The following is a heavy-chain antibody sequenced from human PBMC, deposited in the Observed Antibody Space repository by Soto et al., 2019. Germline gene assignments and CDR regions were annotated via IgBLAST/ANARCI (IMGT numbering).Heavy chain of an antibody. J-gene: IGHJ4*02. CDR2: MGSDGRST. D-gene: IGHD4-4*01. V-gene: IGHV3-74*01. CDR3: ARDASNSVDS. CDR1: GFTFRTYW. Sequence: EVQLVESGGGLVQPGGSLRLSCEASGFTFRTYWRHWVRQVPGKGLVWVSRMGSDGRSTNYADSVKGRFTVSRDNAKSTLYLQMNSLRAEDTAVYYCARDASNSVDSWGQGTLVTVSS.